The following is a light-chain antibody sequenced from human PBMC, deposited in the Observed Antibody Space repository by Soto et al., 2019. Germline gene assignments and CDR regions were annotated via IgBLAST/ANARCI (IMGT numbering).Light chain of an antibody. CDR3: SSYTSRNTDV. V-gene: IGLV2-14*01. J-gene: IGLJ1*01. Sequence: QSVLTQPASVSGSPGQSIAISCIGTTRDVGAYNYVSWYQQHPGKAPKLIIYDVGSRPSGVSDRFSGSKSGNTASLTISGLQAEDEADYYCSSYTSRNTDVFGTVPTVTV. CDR2: DVG. CDR1: TRDVGAYNY.